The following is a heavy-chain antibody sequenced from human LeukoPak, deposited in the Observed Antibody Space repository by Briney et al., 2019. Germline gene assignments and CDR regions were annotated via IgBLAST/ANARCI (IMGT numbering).Heavy chain of an antibody. J-gene: IGHJ4*02. Sequence: GGSLRLSCAASGFTFSSYAMHWVRQAPGKGLEWVAIIWSDGNNKYYADSVEGRFTISRDTSKNTLFLQMNSLRAEDTAVYYCAPPWDYGGNSGYWGQGTLVTVSS. V-gene: IGHV3-33*01. CDR2: IWSDGNNK. CDR3: APPWDYGGNSGY. D-gene: IGHD4-23*01. CDR1: GFTFSSYA.